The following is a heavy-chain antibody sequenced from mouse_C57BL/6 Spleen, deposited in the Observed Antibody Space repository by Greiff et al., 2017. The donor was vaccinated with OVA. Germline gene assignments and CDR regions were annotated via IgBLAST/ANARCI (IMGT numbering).Heavy chain of an antibody. CDR1: GYTFTSYW. V-gene: IGHV1-55*01. CDR2: IYPGSGST. CDR3: ASKRYFDV. Sequence: VQLQQPGAELVKPGASVKMSCKASGYTFTSYWITWVKQRPGHGLEWIGDIYPGSGSTNYNEKFKSKATLTVDTSSSTADMQLSSLTSEDSAVYYCASKRYFDVWGTGTTVTVSS. J-gene: IGHJ1*03.